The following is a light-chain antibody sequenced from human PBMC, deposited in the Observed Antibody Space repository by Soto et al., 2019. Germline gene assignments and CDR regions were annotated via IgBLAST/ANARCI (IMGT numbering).Light chain of an antibody. V-gene: IGKV1-5*03. Sequence: DIQMNQSPSTLSGSVGDRVTITCRASQTISSWLAWYQQKPGKAPKLLIYKASTLKSGVPSRFSDSGSGTEFTLTISSLQPDDFATYYCQHYNSYSEAFGQGTKVDI. CDR3: QHYNSYSEA. CDR1: QTISSW. J-gene: IGKJ1*01. CDR2: KAS.